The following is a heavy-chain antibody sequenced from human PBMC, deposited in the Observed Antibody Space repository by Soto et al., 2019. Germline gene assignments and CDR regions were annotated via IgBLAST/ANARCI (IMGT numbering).Heavy chain of an antibody. D-gene: IGHD3-3*01. J-gene: IGHJ6*03. CDR2: MNPNSGNT. Sequence: GASVKVSCKASGYTFTSYDINWVRQATGQGLEWMGWMNPNSGNTGYAQKFQGRVTMTRNTSISTAYMELSSLRSEDTAVYYCARGRGSRPLLPRGYTIFGVVITPGYYYYYMDVWGKGTTVPVSS. V-gene: IGHV1-8*01. CDR1: GYTFTSYD. CDR3: ARGRGSRPLLPRGYTIFGVVITPGYYYYYMDV.